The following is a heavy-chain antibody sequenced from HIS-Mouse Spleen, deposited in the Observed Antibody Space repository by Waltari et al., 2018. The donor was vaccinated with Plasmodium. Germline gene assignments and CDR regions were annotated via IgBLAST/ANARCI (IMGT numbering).Heavy chain of an antibody. V-gene: IGHV4-34*01. CDR1: GGSFSGYY. CDR2: INHSGST. D-gene: IGHD3-3*01. Sequence: QVQLQQWGAGLLTPSETLYLTCAVYGGSFSGYYWSWILQPPGKGLEWIGEINHSGSTNYNPSLKSRVTISVDTSKNQFSLKLSSVTAADTAVYYCARVTSSGVYWYFDLWGRGTLVTVSS. CDR3: ARVTSSGVYWYFDL. J-gene: IGHJ2*01.